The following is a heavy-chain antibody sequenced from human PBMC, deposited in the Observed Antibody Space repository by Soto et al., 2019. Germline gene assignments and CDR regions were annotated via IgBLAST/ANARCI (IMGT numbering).Heavy chain of an antibody. V-gene: IGHV1-18*01. CDR2: ISAYNGNT. Sequence: ASVKVPCKASGYTFTSYGISWVRQAPGQGLEWMGWISAYNGNTTYAQKLQGRVTMTTDTSTSTVYMELRSLRSEDTAVYYCARPPGSGEGYYFDYWSQGTLVTVSS. D-gene: IGHD3-10*01. CDR3: ARPPGSGEGYYFDY. CDR1: GYTFTSYG. J-gene: IGHJ4*02.